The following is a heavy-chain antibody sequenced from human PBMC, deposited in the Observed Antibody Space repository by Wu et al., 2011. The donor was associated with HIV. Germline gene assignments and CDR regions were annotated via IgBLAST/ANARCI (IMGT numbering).Heavy chain of an antibody. CDR1: GGTFSSYG. CDR3: ARGDPARGIRGLSYFDF. V-gene: IGHV1-69*01. J-gene: IGHJ4*02. D-gene: IGHD3-10*01. CDR2: IIPIFGTA. Sequence: QVQLVQSGAEVKKPGSSVKVSCKASGGTFSSYGISWVRQAPGQGLEWMGGIIPIFGTANYAQKFQGRVTITTDESTSTAYMELSSLRSEDTAVYYCARGDPARGIRGLSYFDFWGQGTLITVSS.